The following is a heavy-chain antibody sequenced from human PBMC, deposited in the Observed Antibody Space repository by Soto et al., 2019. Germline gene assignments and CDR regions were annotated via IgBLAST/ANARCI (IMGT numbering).Heavy chain of an antibody. CDR2: IIPIFGTA. J-gene: IGHJ4*02. V-gene: IGHV1-69*13. D-gene: IGHD1-26*01. CDR3: AILAHGKFDY. Sequence: ASVKVSCKASGYTFTSYGISWVRQAPGQGLEWMGGIIPIFGTANYAQKFQGRVTITADEPTSTAYMELSSLRGEDTAVYYCAILAHGKFDYWGQGALVTVSS. CDR1: GYTFTSYG.